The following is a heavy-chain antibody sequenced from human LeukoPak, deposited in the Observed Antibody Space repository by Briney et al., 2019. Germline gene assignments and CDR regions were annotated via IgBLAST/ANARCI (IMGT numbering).Heavy chain of an antibody. D-gene: IGHD6-13*01. CDR2: ISSGSTYK. Sequence: GGSLRLSCAASTFTFSSYSMNWVRQAPGKGLEWVSSISSGSTYKYYADSVKGRFTISRDNAKNSLYLQMNSLRAEDTAVYYCARDGGSSWYFDYWGQGTLVTVSS. CDR3: ARDGGSSWYFDY. CDR1: TFTFSSYS. J-gene: IGHJ4*02. V-gene: IGHV3-21*01.